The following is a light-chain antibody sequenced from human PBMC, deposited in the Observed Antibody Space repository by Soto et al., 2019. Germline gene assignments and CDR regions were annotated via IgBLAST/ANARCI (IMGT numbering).Light chain of an antibody. CDR3: QQRDFWPPLVT. V-gene: IGKV3-15*01. CDR2: GAS. J-gene: IGKJ3*01. Sequence: EIVMTQSPATLSVSPGERATLSCRASQSVSSNLAWYQQKPGQAPRLLIYGASTRATGIPARFSGSGSGTEFTLTISSLEPEDFAVYYCQQRDFWPPLVTFGPGTKVDIK. CDR1: QSVSSN.